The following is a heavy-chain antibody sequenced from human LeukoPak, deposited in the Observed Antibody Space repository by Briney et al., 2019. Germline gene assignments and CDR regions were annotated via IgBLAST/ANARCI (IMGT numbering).Heavy chain of an antibody. V-gene: IGHV3-21*01. J-gene: IGHJ5*02. CDR2: ISSSSSYI. D-gene: IGHD6-13*01. CDR3: AKSVGWLGWSSLYFDP. Sequence: PGGSLRLSCAASGFPFSSYSMNWVRQAPGKGLEWVSSISSSSSYIYYADSVKGRFTISRDNAKNSVYQQMNSLRAEDTAVYYCAKSVGWLGWSSLYFDPWGQGTLVTVSS. CDR1: GFPFSSYS.